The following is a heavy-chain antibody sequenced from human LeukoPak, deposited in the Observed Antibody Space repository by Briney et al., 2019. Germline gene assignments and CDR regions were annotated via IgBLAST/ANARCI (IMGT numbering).Heavy chain of an antibody. J-gene: IGHJ4*02. Sequence: GASVTVSCKASGYTFTGYYMHWVRPAPGQGLEWMGWINPNSGGTNYAQKFQGWVTMTRDTSISTAYMKLSRLRSDDTAVYYCARDRGSGSYVDFDYWGQGTLVTVSS. CDR3: ARDRGSGSYVDFDY. CDR1: GYTFTGYY. V-gene: IGHV1-2*04. D-gene: IGHD1-26*01. CDR2: INPNSGGT.